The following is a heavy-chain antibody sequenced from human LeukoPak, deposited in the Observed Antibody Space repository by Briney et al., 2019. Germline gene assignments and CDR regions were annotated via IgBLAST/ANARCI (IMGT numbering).Heavy chain of an antibody. CDR1: GGSISSGGYS. CDR3: ARGGPHYYYYGMDV. CDR2: IYYSGST. J-gene: IGHJ6*02. V-gene: IGHV4-61*08. Sequence: PSETLSLTCAVSGGSISSGGYSWSWIRQPPGKGLEWIGYIYYSGSTNYNPSLKSRVTISVDTSKNQFSLKLSSVTAADTAVYYCARGGPHYYYYGMDVWGQGTTVTVSS. D-gene: IGHD5-12*01.